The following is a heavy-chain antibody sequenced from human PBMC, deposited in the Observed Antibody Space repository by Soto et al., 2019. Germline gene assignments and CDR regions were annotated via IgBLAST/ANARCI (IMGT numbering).Heavy chain of an antibody. J-gene: IGHJ4*02. V-gene: IGHV1-69*13. D-gene: IGHD3-22*01. Sequence: ASVKVSCKASGGTFSSYAISWVRQAPGQGLEWMGGIIPIFGTANYAQKFQGRVTITADESTSTAYMELSSLRSEDTAVYYCARPANYYDSSGYLDYYFDYWGQGTLVTVSS. CDR2: IIPIFGTA. CDR1: GGTFSSYA. CDR3: ARPANYYDSSGYLDYYFDY.